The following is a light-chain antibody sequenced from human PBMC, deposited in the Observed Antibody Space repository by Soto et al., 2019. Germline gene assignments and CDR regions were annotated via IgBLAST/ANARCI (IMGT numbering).Light chain of an antibody. CDR3: SSRTTSNPYV. Sequence: QSALTQPASVSGSPGQSITISCTGTSSDIVAYNSVSWYQEHPGKAPKLMIYEVSNRPSGVSNRFSASKSGNTASLTIAGLQAEDEADYYCSSRTTSNPYVFGTGTKVTVL. CDR2: EVS. J-gene: IGLJ1*01. V-gene: IGLV2-14*01. CDR1: SSDIVAYNS.